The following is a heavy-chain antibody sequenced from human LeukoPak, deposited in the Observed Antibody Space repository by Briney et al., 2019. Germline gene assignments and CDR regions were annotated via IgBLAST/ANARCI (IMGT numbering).Heavy chain of an antibody. CDR2: IRFDGRSE. J-gene: IGHJ6*03. CDR1: GFTFSNFG. D-gene: IGHD3-3*01. V-gene: IGHV3-30*02. Sequence: GGSLRLSCAASGFTFSNFGMHWVRQAPGKGLEWVAFIRFDGRSEFYADCVKDRFTISRDNSQHTVSLQLNNQRNEDTAVYYCAKTSLSDPSAHYHYMDVWGNGTTVTVSS. CDR3: AKTSLSDPSAHYHYMDV.